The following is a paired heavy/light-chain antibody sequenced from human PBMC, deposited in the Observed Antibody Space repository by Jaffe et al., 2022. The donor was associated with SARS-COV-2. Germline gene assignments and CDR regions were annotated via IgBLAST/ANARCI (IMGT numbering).Heavy chain of an antibody. Sequence: QVQLQESGPGLVKPSETLSLTCSVTGGSISSYYWSWIRQPPGKGLEWIGYIYYSGSTNYNPSLKSRVTISVDTSKNQFSLKLSSVTAADTAVYYCARLKRELELRFYYYYGMDVWGQGTTVTVSS. CDR1: GGSISSYY. CDR2: IYYSGST. D-gene: IGHD1-7*01. V-gene: IGHV4-59*01. CDR3: ARLKRELELRFYYYYGMDV. J-gene: IGHJ6*02.
Light chain of an antibody. CDR2: GAS. CDR3: QQYGSSPFT. J-gene: IGKJ2*01. V-gene: IGKV3-20*01. CDR1: QSVSSSY. Sequence: EIVLTQSPGTLSLSPGERTTLSCRASQSVSSSYLAWYQQKPGQAPRLLIYGASSRATGIPDRFSGSGSGTDFTLTISRLEPEDFAVYYCQQYGSSPFTFGQGTKVEIK.